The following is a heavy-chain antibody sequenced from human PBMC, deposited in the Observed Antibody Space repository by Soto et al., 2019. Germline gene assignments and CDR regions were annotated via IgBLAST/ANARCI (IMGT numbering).Heavy chain of an antibody. CDR3: AKLNCSGGSCPSLDYYYYYMDV. J-gene: IGHJ6*03. Sequence: PSETLSLTCTVSGGSISSSSYYWGWIRQPPGKGLEWIGSIYYSGSTYYNPSLKSRVTISVDTSKNQFSLKLSSVTAADTAVYYCAKLNCSGGSCPSLDYYYYYMDVWGKGTTVTVSS. D-gene: IGHD2-15*01. CDR1: GGSISSSSYY. V-gene: IGHV4-39*01. CDR2: IYYSGST.